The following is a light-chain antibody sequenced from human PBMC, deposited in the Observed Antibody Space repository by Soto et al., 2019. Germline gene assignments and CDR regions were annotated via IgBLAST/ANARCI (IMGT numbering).Light chain of an antibody. CDR1: QSLTTD. V-gene: IGKV3-11*01. CDR2: DAT. Sequence: EVVMTQSPATLSLSPGERATLSCRASQSLTTDLAWYQQKPGQAPRLLIYDATQRATGTPARFSGGGSGTDFTLSSSSLEPEDFAVYYCHQRSDWLTFGGGTKVDVK. J-gene: IGKJ4*01. CDR3: HQRSDWLT.